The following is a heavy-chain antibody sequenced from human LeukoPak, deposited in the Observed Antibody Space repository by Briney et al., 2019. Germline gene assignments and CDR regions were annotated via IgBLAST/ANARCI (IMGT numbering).Heavy chain of an antibody. V-gene: IGHV1-18*04. Sequence: ASVKVSCKASGYTFTSYGISWVRQAPGQGLEWMGWISAYNGNTNYAQKLQGRVTMTTGTSTSTAYMELRSLRSDDTAVYYCARAIYGSGSYYDNWFDPWGQGTLVTVSS. J-gene: IGHJ5*02. D-gene: IGHD3-10*01. CDR3: ARAIYGSGSYYDNWFDP. CDR1: GYTFTSYG. CDR2: ISAYNGNT.